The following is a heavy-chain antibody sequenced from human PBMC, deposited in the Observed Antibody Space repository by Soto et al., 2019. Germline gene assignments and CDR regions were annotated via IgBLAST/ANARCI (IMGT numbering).Heavy chain of an antibody. CDR1: GGSISSSSYY. J-gene: IGHJ4*02. D-gene: IGHD1-1*01. CDR3: GRNTIAHLFDY. Sequence: SETLSLTCTVSGGSISSSSYYWGWIRQPPGKGLEWIGSIYYSGSTYYNPSLKSRVAISVDTSKNQFSLKLSSVTAADTVVYYCGRNTIAHLFDYWGQGTMVT. CDR2: IYYSGST. V-gene: IGHV4-39*01.